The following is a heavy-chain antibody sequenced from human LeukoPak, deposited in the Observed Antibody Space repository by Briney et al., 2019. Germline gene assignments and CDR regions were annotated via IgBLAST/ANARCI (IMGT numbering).Heavy chain of an antibody. CDR3: ASKVAVAGNDY. J-gene: IGHJ4*02. CDR2: ISSSSSYI. D-gene: IGHD6-19*01. V-gene: IGHV3-21*01. CDR1: GFTFSSYS. Sequence: SGGSLRLSCAASGFTFSSYSMNWVRQAPGKGLEWVSSISSSSSYIYYADSVKGRFTISRDNAKNSLYLQMNSLRAEDTAVHYCASKVAVAGNDYWGQGTLVTVSS.